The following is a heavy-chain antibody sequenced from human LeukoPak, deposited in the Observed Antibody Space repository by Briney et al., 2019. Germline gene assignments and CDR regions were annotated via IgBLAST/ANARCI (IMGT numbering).Heavy chain of an antibody. CDR1: GGSINRYY. CDR3: AREDVAHYFMDV. Sequence: PSETLYLTCTVSGGSINRYYWSWIRQPPGKGLEWIGRIYKTGSTNHNPSLQSRVTMSVDTSKNHFSLNLTSVTAADTALYYCAREDVAHYFMDVWGQGTTVTVSS. V-gene: IGHV4-4*07. D-gene: IGHD5-12*01. J-gene: IGHJ6*02. CDR2: IYKTGST.